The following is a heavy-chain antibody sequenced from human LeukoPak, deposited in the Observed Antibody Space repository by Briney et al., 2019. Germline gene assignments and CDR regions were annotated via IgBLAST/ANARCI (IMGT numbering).Heavy chain of an antibody. CDR3: ARGLTGYSSGWHGVKYYFDY. Sequence: PSESLSLTCAAYGGSFSGYYWSWIRQPPGKGLEWIGEINHSGGTNYYPSLKSRVTISVDTSTNQLLLMLSSVTAADKTADYCARGLTGYSSGWHGVKYYFDYWGQGTLVTVSS. J-gene: IGHJ4*02. D-gene: IGHD6-19*01. V-gene: IGHV4-34*01. CDR2: INHSGGT. CDR1: GGSFSGYY.